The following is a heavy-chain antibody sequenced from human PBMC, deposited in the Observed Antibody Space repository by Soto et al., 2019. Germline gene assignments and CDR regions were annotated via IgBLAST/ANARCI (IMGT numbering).Heavy chain of an antibody. CDR1: GFTFSSYA. J-gene: IGHJ4*02. D-gene: IGHD1-7*01. CDR2: ISGSGGST. CDR3: ANPVGEELRGGFGD. Sequence: EVQLLESGGGLVQPGGSLRLSCAASGFTFSSYAMSWVRQAPGKGLEWVSAISGSGGSTYYADSVKGRFTISRDNSKNTLYLQMNSQRAEDTAVYYCANPVGEELRGGFGDWGQGTLVTVSS. V-gene: IGHV3-23*01.